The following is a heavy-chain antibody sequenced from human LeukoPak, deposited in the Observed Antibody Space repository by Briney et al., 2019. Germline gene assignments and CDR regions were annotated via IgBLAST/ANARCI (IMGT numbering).Heavy chain of an antibody. V-gene: IGHV3-74*01. D-gene: IGHD5-18*01. J-gene: IGHJ4*02. CDR3: ARGQSNHNPTPLNTAMVSGGWYFDY. CDR1: GFTFSSYW. CDR2: INSDGSST. Sequence: PGGSLRLSCAASGFTFSSYWMHWVRQAPGKGLVWVSRINSDGSSTSYADSVKGRFTISRDNAKNTLYLQMNSLRVEDTAVYYCARGQSNHNPTPLNTAMVSGGWYFDYWGQGTLVTVSS.